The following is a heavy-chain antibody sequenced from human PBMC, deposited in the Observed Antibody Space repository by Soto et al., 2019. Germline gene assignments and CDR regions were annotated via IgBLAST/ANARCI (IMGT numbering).Heavy chain of an antibody. CDR2: IDWDDDK. CDR3: ARSNSGSYYPGAFDI. D-gene: IGHD1-26*01. V-gene: IGHV2-70*01. J-gene: IGHJ3*02. Sequence: SGPTLVNPTQTLTLTCTFSGFSLSTSGMCVSWIRQPPGKALEWLALIDWDDDKYYSTSLKTRLTISKDTSKNQVVLTMTNMDPVDTATYYCARSNSGSYYPGAFDIWGQGXMVTVPS. CDR1: GFSLSTSGMC.